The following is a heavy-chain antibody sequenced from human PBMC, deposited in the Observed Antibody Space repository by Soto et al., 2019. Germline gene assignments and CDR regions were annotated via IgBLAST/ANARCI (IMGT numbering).Heavy chain of an antibody. CDR2: VVPKIGSI. CDR3: TRGGRASNWNDGNFEY. V-gene: IGHV1-69*08. J-gene: IGHJ4*02. Sequence: QVQLVQSGAEVKKPGSSVKVSCKAPGGTFSRYTINWVRQAPGQGREWMGRVVPKIGSINFIRKFQGRLTRTADKSTRTAALELSSLRPEDTAVYYWTRGGRASNWNDGNFEYCGQGTQVTVCS. D-gene: IGHD1-20*01. CDR1: GGTFSRYT.